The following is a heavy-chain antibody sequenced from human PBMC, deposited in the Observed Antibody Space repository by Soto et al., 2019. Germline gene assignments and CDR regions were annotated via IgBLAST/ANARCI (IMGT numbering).Heavy chain of an antibody. CDR3: AKEDYGDYDVATFDY. D-gene: IGHD4-17*01. Sequence: GGSLRLSCAASGFTFSSYGMHWVRQAPGKGLEWVAVISYDGSNKYYADSVKGRFTISRDNSKNTLYLQMNSLRAEDTAVYYCAKEDYGDYDVATFDYWGQGTLVTVSS. J-gene: IGHJ4*02. V-gene: IGHV3-30*18. CDR1: GFTFSSYG. CDR2: ISYDGSNK.